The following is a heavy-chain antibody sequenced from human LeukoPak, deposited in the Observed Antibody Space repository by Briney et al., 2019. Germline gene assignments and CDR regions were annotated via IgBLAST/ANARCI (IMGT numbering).Heavy chain of an antibody. V-gene: IGHV1-18*01. CDR2: ISAYNGNT. D-gene: IGHD2-2*01. CDR1: GYTFTSYG. Sequence: ASVKVSCKASGYTFTSYGISWVRQAPGQGLEWMGWISAYNGNTNYAQKLQGRVTMTTDTSTSTAYVELRSLRSDGTAVYYCAREYCSSASCYSFDYWGQGTLVTVSS. J-gene: IGHJ4*02. CDR3: AREYCSSASCYSFDY.